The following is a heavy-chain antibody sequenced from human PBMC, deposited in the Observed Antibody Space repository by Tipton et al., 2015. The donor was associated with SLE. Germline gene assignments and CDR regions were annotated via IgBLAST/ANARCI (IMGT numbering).Heavy chain of an antibody. CDR3: ARGVAIYWITYYDYYMDV. V-gene: IGHV4-34*01. J-gene: IGHJ6*03. Sequence: TLSLTCAVNGGSFSGYFWTWIRQPPGKGLEWIGEINHSGGTNYNPSLKSRVTISIDTSKNQFSLNLSSVTAADTAVYYCARGVAIYWITYYDYYMDVWGKGTTVTVSS. D-gene: IGHD2-2*03. CDR2: INHSGGT. CDR1: GGSFSGYF.